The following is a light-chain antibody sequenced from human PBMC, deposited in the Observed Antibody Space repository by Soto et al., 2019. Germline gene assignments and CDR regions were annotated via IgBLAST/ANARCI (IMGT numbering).Light chain of an antibody. V-gene: IGLV1-44*01. CDR1: SSNIGSTT. CDR2: TNN. Sequence: QSVLTQPPSASGTPGQRVTIACSGSSSNIGSTTVKWYQQLPGTAPKLLIYTNNQRPSGVPDRFSGSKSGTSASLAISGLQSEDEADYYCAAWDDSLNGVVFGGGTQLTVL. CDR3: AAWDDSLNGVV. J-gene: IGLJ3*02.